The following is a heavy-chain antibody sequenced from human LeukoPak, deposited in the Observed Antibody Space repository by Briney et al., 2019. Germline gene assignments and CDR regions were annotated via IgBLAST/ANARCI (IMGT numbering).Heavy chain of an antibody. CDR2: IIGNGYNT. Sequence: AGSLRLSCAASGCTFSTYALNWVRQPPEKGLEWVSGIIGNGYNTYYASTVNGRSIIASDNPKKILYLQMNSLRAEDTAVYFCAKDLPAPFKKFDYWGQGTLVTVSS. CDR1: GCTFSTYA. J-gene: IGHJ4*02. V-gene: IGHV3-23*01. D-gene: IGHD2/OR15-2a*01. CDR3: AKDLPAPFKKFDY.